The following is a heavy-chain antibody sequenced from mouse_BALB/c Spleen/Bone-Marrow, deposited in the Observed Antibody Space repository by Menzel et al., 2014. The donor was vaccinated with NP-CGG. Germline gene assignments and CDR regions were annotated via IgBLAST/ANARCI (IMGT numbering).Heavy chain of an antibody. CDR1: GFSLTSYS. Sequence: VQLVESGPGLVAPSQSLSITCTVSGFSLTSYSVHWVRQPPGKGLEWLGVIWAGGSTNYNSALMSRLSISKDISKSQVFLKMSSLQTDDTAMFYCARDDDSYAMDYWGQGTSVTVSS. J-gene: IGHJ4*01. D-gene: IGHD2-3*01. CDR2: IWAGGST. V-gene: IGHV2-9*02. CDR3: ARDDDSYAMDY.